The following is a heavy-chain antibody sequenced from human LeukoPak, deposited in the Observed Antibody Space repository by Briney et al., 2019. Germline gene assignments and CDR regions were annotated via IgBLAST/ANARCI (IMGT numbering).Heavy chain of an antibody. D-gene: IGHD2-15*01. Sequence: PSETLSLTCAVSGGSISSYYWSWIRQPPGKGLEWIGYIYYSGSTNYNPSLKSRVTISVDTSKNQFSLKLSSVTAADTAVYYCARGWRYDYWGQGTLVTVSS. V-gene: IGHV4-59*01. CDR2: IYYSGST. CDR3: ARGWRYDY. J-gene: IGHJ4*02. CDR1: GGSISSYY.